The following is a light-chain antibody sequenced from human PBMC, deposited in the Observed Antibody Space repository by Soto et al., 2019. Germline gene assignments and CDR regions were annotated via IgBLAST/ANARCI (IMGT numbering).Light chain of an antibody. CDR2: DAY. V-gene: IGKV3-11*01. CDR3: QQRASWPPFT. J-gene: IGKJ4*01. CDR1: QSVSNS. Sequence: EIVLTQSPATLSLSPGGRATLSCRASQSVSNSLAWYQQKPGQPPRLLIYDAYYRATGVPVRFSGSGSETDFTLTISSREPEDFAVYYCQQRASWPPFTFGGGTKVE.